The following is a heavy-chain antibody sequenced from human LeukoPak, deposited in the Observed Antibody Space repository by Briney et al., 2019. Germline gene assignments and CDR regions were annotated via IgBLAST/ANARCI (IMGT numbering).Heavy chain of an antibody. D-gene: IGHD3-22*01. Sequence: GGSLRLSCAASGFTFSSYSMNWVRQAPGKGLEWVSYISSSSSTIYYADSVKGRFTISRDNSKNTLYLQMNSLRAEDMAVYYCARSYYDSSAYYYFDYWGQGTLVTVSS. CDR2: ISSSSSTI. V-gene: IGHV3-48*01. CDR1: GFTFSSYS. J-gene: IGHJ4*02. CDR3: ARSYYDSSAYYYFDY.